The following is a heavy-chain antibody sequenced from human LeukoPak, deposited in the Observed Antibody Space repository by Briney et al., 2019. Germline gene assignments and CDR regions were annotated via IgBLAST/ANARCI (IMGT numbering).Heavy chain of an antibody. CDR2: IYYSGST. CDR3: ARDTAMGLNLGNWFDP. V-gene: IGHV4-39*07. CDR1: GVSISSSYSY. Sequence: WETLSLTCTVSGVSISSSYSYWGWIRQPPGMGLEWIGSIYYSGSTNYNPSLNSRVTISVDKSKNQFSLKLSSVTAADTAVYYCARDTAMGLNLGNWFDPWGQGTLVTVSS. D-gene: IGHD5-18*01. J-gene: IGHJ5*02.